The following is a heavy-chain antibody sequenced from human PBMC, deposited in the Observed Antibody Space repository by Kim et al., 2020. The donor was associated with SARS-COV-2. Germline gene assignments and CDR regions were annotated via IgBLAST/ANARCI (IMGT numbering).Heavy chain of an antibody. D-gene: IGHD3-9*01. V-gene: IGHV3-23*03. J-gene: IGHJ3*02. CDR1: GFTFSSYA. Sequence: GGSLRLSCAASGFTFSSYAMSWVRQAPGKGLEWVSVIYSGGSSTYYADSVKGRFTISRDNSKNTLYLQMNSLRAEDTAVYYCAKYGIVLQYFDWLPKPGGDAFDIWGQGTMVTVSS. CDR3: AKYGIVLQYFDWLPKPGGDAFDI. CDR2: IYSGGSST.